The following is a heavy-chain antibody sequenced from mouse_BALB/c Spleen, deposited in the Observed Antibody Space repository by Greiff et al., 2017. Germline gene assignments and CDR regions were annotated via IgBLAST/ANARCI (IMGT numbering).Heavy chain of an antibody. CDR1: GFTFSSFG. V-gene: IGHV5-17*02. Sequence: EVQGVESGGGLVQPGGSRKLSCAASGFTFSSFGMHWVRQAPEKGLEWVAYISSGSSTIYYADTVKGRFTISRDNPKNTLFLQMTSLRSEDTAMYYCARSGYYGSSYCFDYWGQVTTLTVSS. CDR3: ARSGYYGSSYCFDY. J-gene: IGHJ2*01. CDR2: ISSGSSTI. D-gene: IGHD1-1*01.